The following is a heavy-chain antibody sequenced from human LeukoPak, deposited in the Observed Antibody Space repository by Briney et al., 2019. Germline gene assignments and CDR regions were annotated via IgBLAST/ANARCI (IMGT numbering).Heavy chain of an antibody. Sequence: PSETLSLTCTVSGDSISNTRYHWGWIRQPPGKGLEWIGSVYYSGATYYNPSLKSRVTISVDTSRNHFSLKLSSVTAADTAVYHCAREIVSSVESWGQGSLVTVSS. CDR3: AREIVSSVES. CDR2: VYYSGAT. J-gene: IGHJ4*02. V-gene: IGHV4-39*02. CDR1: GDSISNTRYH. D-gene: IGHD6-6*01.